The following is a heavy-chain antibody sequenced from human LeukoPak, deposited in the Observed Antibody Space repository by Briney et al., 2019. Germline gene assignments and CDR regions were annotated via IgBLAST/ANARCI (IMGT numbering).Heavy chain of an antibody. D-gene: IGHD6-6*01. CDR3: ARGRGSSSSYYYYYMDV. V-gene: IGHV3-30*03. J-gene: IGHJ6*03. Sequence: GGSLRLSCAASGFTFNSYAMHWVRQAPGKGLEWVAVILYDGSNKYYADSVKGRFTISRDNAKNSLYLQMNSLRAEDTALYYCARGRGSSSSYYYYYMDVWGKGTTVTVSS. CDR2: ILYDGSNK. CDR1: GFTFNSYA.